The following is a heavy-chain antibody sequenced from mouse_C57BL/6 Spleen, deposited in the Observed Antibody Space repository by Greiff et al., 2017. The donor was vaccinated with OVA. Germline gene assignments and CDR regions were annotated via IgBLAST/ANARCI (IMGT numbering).Heavy chain of an antibody. CDR2: INPNNGGT. Sequence: EVQLQQSGPELVKPGASVKISCKASGYTFTDYYMNWVKQSHGKSLEWIGDINPNNGGTSYNQKFKGKATLTVDKSSSTAYMQLSSLTSEDSAVYYCAKGGSSYVGSAMDYWGQGTSVTVSS. CDR1: GYTFTDYY. J-gene: IGHJ4*01. CDR3: AKGGSSYVGSAMDY. D-gene: IGHD1-1*01. V-gene: IGHV1-26*01.